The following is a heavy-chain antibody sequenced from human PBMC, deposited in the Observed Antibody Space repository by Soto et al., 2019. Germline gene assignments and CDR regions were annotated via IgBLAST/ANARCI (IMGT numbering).Heavy chain of an antibody. J-gene: IGHJ5*02. CDR3: ARYDFWIPGNFDP. D-gene: IGHD3-3*01. CDR1: GFAFGDSW. CDR2: IKHDGSAK. Sequence: GGSLRLSCVASGFAFGDSWMSWVRQAPGKVLEWVAYIKHDGSAKSYVDSVKGRFSISRDNAKNSIYLQMNSLRVEDTAVYYCARYDFWIPGNFDPWGQGALVTVPQ. V-gene: IGHV3-7*01.